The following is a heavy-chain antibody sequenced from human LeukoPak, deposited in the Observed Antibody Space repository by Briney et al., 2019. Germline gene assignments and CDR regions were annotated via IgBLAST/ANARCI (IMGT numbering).Heavy chain of an antibody. CDR1: GYTFTGYY. D-gene: IGHD2-2*01. CDR3: AWGAIVVVVPAAHKNWFDP. V-gene: IGHV1-2*02. Sequence: GASVKVSCKASGYTFTGYYMHWVRQAPGQGLEWMGWINPNSGGTNYAQKFQGRVTMTRDTSISTAYMELSRLRSDDTAVYYCAWGAIVVVVPAAHKNWFDPWGQGTLVTVSS. CDR2: INPNSGGT. J-gene: IGHJ5*02.